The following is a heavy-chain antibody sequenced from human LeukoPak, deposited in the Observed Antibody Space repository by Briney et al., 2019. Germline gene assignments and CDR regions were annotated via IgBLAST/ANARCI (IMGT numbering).Heavy chain of an antibody. CDR2: IYYSGST. J-gene: IGHJ4*02. CDR3: AREYIQQLVSVPIFYFDY. Sequence: PSETLSLTCTVSGGSIGSGDYYWSWIRQPPGKGLEWIGYIYYSGSTYYNPSLKSRVTISIDTSKNQFSLKLSSVTAADTAVYYCAREYIQQLVSVPIFYFDYWGQGTLVTVSP. D-gene: IGHD6-13*01. CDR1: GGSIGSGDYY. V-gene: IGHV4-30-4*01.